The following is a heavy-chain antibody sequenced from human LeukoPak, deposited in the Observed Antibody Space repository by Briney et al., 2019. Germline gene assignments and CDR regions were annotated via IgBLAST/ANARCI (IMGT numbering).Heavy chain of an antibody. CDR3: AKGSVAWANWNYYFDY. D-gene: IGHD1-7*01. V-gene: IGHV3-23*01. CDR2: ISGSGGSA. CDR1: GFTFSSYA. Sequence: GGSLRLSCAASGFTFSSYAMSWVRQAPGKGLEWVSAISGSGGSAYYADSVKGRFTISRDNSKNTLYLQMHSLRAEDTAVYYCAKGSVAWANWNYYFDYWGQGTLVTVSS. J-gene: IGHJ4*02.